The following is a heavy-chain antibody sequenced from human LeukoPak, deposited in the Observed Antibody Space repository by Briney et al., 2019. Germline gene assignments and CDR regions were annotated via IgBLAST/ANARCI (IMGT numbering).Heavy chain of an antibody. CDR3: ARDPAAVRDIAASGTGGN. CDR1: GASITSDSYY. D-gene: IGHD6-13*01. CDR2: IYYGGSP. Sequence: SETLSLTCSVSGASITSDSYYWGWIRQPPGKGLEWIGSIYYGGSPYYSPSVESRVSISVDTSMNQFSLNLTSVTAADTAVYYCARDPAAVRDIAASGTGGNWGQGTLVIVSS. J-gene: IGHJ4*02. V-gene: IGHV4-39*07.